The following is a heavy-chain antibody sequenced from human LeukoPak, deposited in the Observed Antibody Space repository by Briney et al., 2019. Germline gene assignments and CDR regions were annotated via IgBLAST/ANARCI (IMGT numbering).Heavy chain of an antibody. Sequence: GGSLRLSCAASGFTVSSNYMSWVRQAPGKGLEWVSVIYRGGSTYYADSVKGRFTISRDNSKNTLYLQMNSLRAEDTAVYYCARGIAVAGTFWFDQWGQGTLVTVSS. J-gene: IGHJ5*02. CDR3: ARGIAVAGTFWFDQ. CDR2: IYRGGST. V-gene: IGHV3-66*01. D-gene: IGHD6-19*01. CDR1: GFTVSSNY.